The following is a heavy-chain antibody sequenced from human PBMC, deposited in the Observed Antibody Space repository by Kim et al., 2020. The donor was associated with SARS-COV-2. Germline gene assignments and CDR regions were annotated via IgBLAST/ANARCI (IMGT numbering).Heavy chain of an antibody. Sequence: GESLKISCKGSGYSFTSYWIGWVRQMPGKGLEWMGIIYPGDSDTRYSPSFQGQVTISADKSISTAYLQWSSLKASDTAMYYCARRGYSYGLQTGNNWFDPWGQGTLVTVSS. CDR2: IYPGDSDT. J-gene: IGHJ5*02. CDR3: ARRGYSYGLQTGNNWFDP. CDR1: GYSFTSYW. V-gene: IGHV5-51*01. D-gene: IGHD5-18*01.